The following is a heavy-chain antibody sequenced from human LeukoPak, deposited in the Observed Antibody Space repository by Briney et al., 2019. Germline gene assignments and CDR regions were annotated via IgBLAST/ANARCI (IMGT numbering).Heavy chain of an antibody. D-gene: IGHD3-22*01. CDR3: VTYYYDSSGYSISGFDY. V-gene: IGHV4-61*05. CDR1: GGSISSSSYY. J-gene: IGHJ4*02. Sequence: SETLSLTCTVSGGSISSSSYYWSWIRQPPGKGLEWIGYIYYSGSTNYNPSLKSRVTISVDKSKNQFSLKLSSVTAADTAVYYCVTYYYDSSGYSISGFDYWGQGTLVTVSS. CDR2: IYYSGST.